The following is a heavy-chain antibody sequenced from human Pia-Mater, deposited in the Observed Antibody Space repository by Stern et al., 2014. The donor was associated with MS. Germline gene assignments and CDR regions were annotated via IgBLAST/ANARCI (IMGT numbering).Heavy chain of an antibody. V-gene: IGHV2-70*04. CDR1: GFSLSTSGMR. J-gene: IGHJ4*02. CDR2: IDWDDDK. Sequence: QVTLRESGPALVKPTQTLTLTCTFSGFSLSTSGMRGSWIRPPPGKALAWLVRIDWDDDKFYSTSLKTRLTISKDTSKNQMVLTMTNMDPVDTATYYCARSPPYYEFWNDYYYFDYWGQGTLVAVSS. CDR3: ARSPPYYEFWNDYYYFDY. D-gene: IGHD3-3*01.